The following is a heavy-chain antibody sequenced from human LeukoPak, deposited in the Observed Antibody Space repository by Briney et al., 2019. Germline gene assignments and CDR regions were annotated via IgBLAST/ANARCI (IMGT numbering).Heavy chain of an antibody. CDR2: IDSSGSTI. D-gene: IGHD2-15*01. J-gene: IGHJ6*03. Sequence: PGGSLRLSCAASGFTFSSYEMNWVRQAPGKGLEWVSYIDSSGSTIHYADSVKGRFTISRDNAKNSLYLLLNSLRAEDTAVYYCAREVVVAATRYMDVWGKGTTVTISS. CDR3: AREVVVAATRYMDV. V-gene: IGHV3-48*03. CDR1: GFTFSSYE.